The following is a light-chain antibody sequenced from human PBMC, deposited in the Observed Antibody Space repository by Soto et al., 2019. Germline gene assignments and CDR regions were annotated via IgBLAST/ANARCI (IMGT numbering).Light chain of an antibody. CDR2: DAS. Sequence: EIVLTQSPATLSLSPGERVTLSCRASQSVSRSLAWYQQKPSQAPRLLIYDASNRATGIPARFSGSGSGTDFSLTISSLAPEDFAVYYCQQCSSWPYTFGQGTKLDFK. J-gene: IGKJ2*01. CDR1: QSVSRS. V-gene: IGKV3-11*01. CDR3: QQCSSWPYT.